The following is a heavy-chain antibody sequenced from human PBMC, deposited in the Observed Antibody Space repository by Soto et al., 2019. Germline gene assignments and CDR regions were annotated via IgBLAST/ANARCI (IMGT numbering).Heavy chain of an antibody. V-gene: IGHV3-23*01. CDR3: AKTTDGWFSAFEI. Sequence: GGSLRLSCAASGFIFSSYAMSWVRQAPGKGLEWVSAISGSGTTAYYADSVKGRFTFSRDNSKKTMYLQMNSLGAEDTAVYYCAKTTDGWFSAFEIWGQGTMVTVSS. CDR1: GFIFSSYA. J-gene: IGHJ3*02. CDR2: ISGSGTTA. D-gene: IGHD6-19*01.